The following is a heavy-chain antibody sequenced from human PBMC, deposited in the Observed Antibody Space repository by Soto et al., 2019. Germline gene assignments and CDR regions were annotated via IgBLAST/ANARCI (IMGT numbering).Heavy chain of an antibody. CDR3: ARDGCSGGSCYYNWFDP. CDR1: GGSISSGDYY. J-gene: IGHJ5*02. D-gene: IGHD2-15*01. V-gene: IGHV4-30-4*01. Sequence: SETLSLTCTVSGGSISSGDYYWSWIRQPPGKGLEWIGYIYYSGSTYCNPSLKSRVTISVDTSKNQFSLKLSSVTAADTAVYYCARDGCSGGSCYYNWFDPWGQGTLVTVSS. CDR2: IYYSGST.